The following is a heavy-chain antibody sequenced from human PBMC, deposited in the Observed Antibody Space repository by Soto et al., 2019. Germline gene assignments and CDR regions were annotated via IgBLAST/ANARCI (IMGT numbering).Heavy chain of an antibody. Sequence: DVQLLESGGGLVEPGGSLTLSCAASGFPSSTYALNWVRQAPGKGPEWVWTISESGHHTHYADSVKGRFTISRDKSKNMLSLQMNSLRVDDTAIYYCTKSDGCGGGACYTGTYYYFDVWGRGTLVTVSS. J-gene: IGHJ2*01. V-gene: IGHV3-23*01. CDR1: GFPSSTYA. CDR3: TKSDGCGGGACYTGTYYYFDV. D-gene: IGHD3-16*02. CDR2: ISESGHHT.